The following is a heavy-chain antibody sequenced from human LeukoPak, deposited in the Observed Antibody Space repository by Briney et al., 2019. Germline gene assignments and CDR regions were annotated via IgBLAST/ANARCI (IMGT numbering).Heavy chain of an antibody. CDR2: ISGTYETT. V-gene: IGHV3-23*01. Sequence: GGSLRLSCAASGFTFTSYAMTWVRQAPGRGLEWISSISGTYETTYYADSVEGRFIISRDNSKNTLYLQMNSLRAEDTAVYYCAKDRKSWLQRIDPWGQGTLVTVSS. D-gene: IGHD5-24*01. J-gene: IGHJ5*02. CDR1: GFTFTSYA. CDR3: AKDRKSWLQRIDP.